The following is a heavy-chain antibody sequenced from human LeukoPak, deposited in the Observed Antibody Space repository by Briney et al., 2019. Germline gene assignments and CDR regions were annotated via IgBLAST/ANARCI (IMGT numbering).Heavy chain of an antibody. J-gene: IGHJ4*02. CDR2: IRNKANSHTT. V-gene: IGHV3-72*01. D-gene: IGHD5-12*01. CDR3: TSSGYDYRFFEN. CDR1: GFTFSDYY. Sequence: PGGSLRLSCAASGFTFSDYYMDWVRQAPGKGLEGIARIRNKANSHTTEFAASVKARFIISRDDSKNSLYLQMNSLKTEGTAVYYCTSSGYDYRFFENWGQGALVTVSS.